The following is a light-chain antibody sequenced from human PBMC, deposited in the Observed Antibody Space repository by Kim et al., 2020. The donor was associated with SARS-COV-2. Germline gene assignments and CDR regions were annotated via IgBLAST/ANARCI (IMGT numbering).Light chain of an antibody. V-gene: IGKV3-15*01. CDR2: GAS. CDR1: QSVSSK. Sequence: SGSPGESATLSCRASQSVSSKLAWYQQKPGQAPRLLSYGASTRATGIPARFSDSGSGTEFSFTISSLQSEDFAVYYCQQYNNWPYTFGQGTKLEI. J-gene: IGKJ2*01. CDR3: QQYNNWPYT.